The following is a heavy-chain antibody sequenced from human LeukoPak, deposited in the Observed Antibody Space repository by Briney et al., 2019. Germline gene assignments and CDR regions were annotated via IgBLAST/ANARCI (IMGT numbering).Heavy chain of an antibody. J-gene: IGHJ4*02. CDR2: MYLSGTT. Sequence: PSGTLSLTCTVSGDSLNSLDLWSWVRQPPGKGLEWIGEMYLSGTTHSNPSVKSRVTISIDKSKNQFFLNLSSVTAADTAVYYCARVRYYFDYWGQGTLVTVSS. V-gene: IGHV4-4*02. CDR1: GDSLNSLDL. CDR3: ARVRYYFDY.